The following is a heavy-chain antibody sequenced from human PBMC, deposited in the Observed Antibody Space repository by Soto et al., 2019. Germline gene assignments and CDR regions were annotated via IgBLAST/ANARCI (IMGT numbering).Heavy chain of an antibody. J-gene: IGHJ4*02. CDR3: ARWGFYDILTGYYNGEDC. D-gene: IGHD3-9*01. V-gene: IGHV1-18*04. Sequence: ASVKVSCKASGYTFTSYGISWVRQAPGQGLEWMGWISAYNGNTNYAQKLQGRVTMTTDTSTSTAYMELRSLRSDDTAVYHCARWGFYDILTGYYNGEDCWGQGTLVTVSS. CDR1: GYTFTSYG. CDR2: ISAYNGNT.